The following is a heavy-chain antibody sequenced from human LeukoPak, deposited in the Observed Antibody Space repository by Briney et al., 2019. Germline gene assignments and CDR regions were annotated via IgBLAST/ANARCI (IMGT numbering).Heavy chain of an antibody. CDR3: AREEYSSSSSYYYYGMDV. V-gene: IGHV1-2*02. J-gene: IGHJ6*02. Sequence: ASVKVSFKASGYTFTGYYMHWVRQAPGQGLEWMGWINPNSGGTNYAQKFQGRVTMTRDTSISTAYMELSRLRSDDTAVYYCAREEYSSSSSYYYYGMDVWGQGTTVTVSS. CDR2: INPNSGGT. CDR1: GYTFTGYY. D-gene: IGHD6-6*01.